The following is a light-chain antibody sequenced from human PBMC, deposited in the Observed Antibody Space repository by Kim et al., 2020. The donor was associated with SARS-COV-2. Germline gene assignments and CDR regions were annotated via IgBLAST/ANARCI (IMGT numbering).Light chain of an antibody. CDR2: AVS. CDR1: RSDVGGYNF. Sequence: GQSIPISCTGTRSDVGGYNFVAWYQQYPGKAPKLMIYAVSKRPSGVSNRFSGSKSGNTASLTISGLQAEDEADYYCTSYTSTITWVFGGGTQLTVL. CDR3: TSYTSTITWV. J-gene: IGLJ3*02. V-gene: IGLV2-14*03.